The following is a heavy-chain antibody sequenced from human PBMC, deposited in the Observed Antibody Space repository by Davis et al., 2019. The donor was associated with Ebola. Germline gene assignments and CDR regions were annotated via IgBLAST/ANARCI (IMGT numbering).Heavy chain of an antibody. CDR3: ARQGTTSWDS. CDR1: GYTFTRSW. CDR2: IYPGDSDT. V-gene: IGHV5-51*01. J-gene: IGHJ4*02. D-gene: IGHD2-2*01. Sequence: KVSCKASGYTFTRSWIVWVRQMPGKGLEWMGIIYPGDSDTRYSPSFLGQVTFSVDKSIRTAYLHWNSLKASDTATYYCARQGTTSWDSWGQGTLVTVSS.